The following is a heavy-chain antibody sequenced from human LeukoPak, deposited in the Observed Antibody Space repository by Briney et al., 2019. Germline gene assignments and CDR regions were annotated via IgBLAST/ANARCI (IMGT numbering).Heavy chain of an antibody. CDR1: GHSISSGSY. CDR2: IYHSGDT. D-gene: IGHD3-22*01. J-gene: IGHJ5*02. V-gene: IGHV4-38-2*02. Sequence: SETLSLTCTVSGHSISSGSYWGWIRQPPGKGLEWIASIYHSGDTHYNPSLESRVTISVDTSKNQFSLRLNSVTAADTAVYYCARGLSYRDRSAYFYTWFEPWGRGTPVTVSS. CDR3: ARGLSYRDRSAYFYTWFEP.